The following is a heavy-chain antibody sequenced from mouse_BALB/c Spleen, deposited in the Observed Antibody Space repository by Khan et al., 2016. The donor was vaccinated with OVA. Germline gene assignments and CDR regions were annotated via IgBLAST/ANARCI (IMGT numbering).Heavy chain of an antibody. Sequence: VELVESGGGLVQPGGSRKLSCAASGFTFNSYGMHWFRQAPEKGLEWVAYISGDSNTIYYTDTVKGRFTISRDNPKNTLFLQMTSLMSEDTAMYYCATSYCCGYYVDYWGPGTTLTVS. CDR1: GFTFNSYG. J-gene: IGHJ2*01. V-gene: IGHV5-17*02. CDR2: ISGDSNTI. CDR3: ATSYCCGYYVDY. D-gene: IGHD1-1*01.